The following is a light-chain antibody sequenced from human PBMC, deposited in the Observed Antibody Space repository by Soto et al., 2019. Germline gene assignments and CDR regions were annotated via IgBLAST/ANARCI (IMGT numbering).Light chain of an antibody. J-gene: IGKJ1*01. Sequence: VLTQSPGTLSLSPGERATLSCRASQSVSSNNLAWYQQKPGQAPRLLIYGASSRATGIPDRFSGSGSGTDFTLTISRLEPEDFAVYYCQQYGTSPRTFGQGTKVDIK. CDR2: GAS. CDR3: QQYGTSPRT. CDR1: QSVSSNN. V-gene: IGKV3-20*01.